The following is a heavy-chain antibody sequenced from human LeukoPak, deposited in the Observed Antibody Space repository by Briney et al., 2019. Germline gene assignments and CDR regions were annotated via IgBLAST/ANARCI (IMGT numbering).Heavy chain of an antibody. CDR2: ISYDGSNK. V-gene: IGHV3-30-3*01. Sequence: GGSLRLSCAASGFTFSSYAMHWVRQAPGKGLEWVAVISYDGSNKYYADSVKGRFTISRDNSKNTLYLQMNSLRAEDTAVYYCARVYTGVLLWFGEALDVWGQGTTVTVSS. CDR3: ARVYTGVLLWFGEALDV. CDR1: GFTFSSYA. J-gene: IGHJ6*02. D-gene: IGHD3-10*01.